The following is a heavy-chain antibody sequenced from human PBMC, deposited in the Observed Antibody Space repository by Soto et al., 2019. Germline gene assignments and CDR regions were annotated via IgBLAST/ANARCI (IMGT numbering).Heavy chain of an antibody. D-gene: IGHD3-22*01. Sequence: QMPLVQSGPEVKKPGTSVKVSCKASGFTFTSSAVQWVRQARGQRLEWIGWIVVGSGNTNYAQKFQERVTITRDMSTSTAYMELSSLRSEDTAVYYCAVPYYYDSSGYPFLDSWGQGTLVTVSS. J-gene: IGHJ4*02. CDR1: GFTFTSSA. CDR2: IVVGSGNT. CDR3: AVPYYYDSSGYPFLDS. V-gene: IGHV1-58*01.